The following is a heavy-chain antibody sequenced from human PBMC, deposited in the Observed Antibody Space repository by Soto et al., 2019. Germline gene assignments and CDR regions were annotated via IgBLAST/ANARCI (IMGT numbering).Heavy chain of an antibody. Sequence: PEGSLRLSCAASGFTFSSYAMSWVRQAPGKGLEWVSAISGSGGSTYYADSVKGRFTISRDNSKNTLYLQMNSLRAEDTAVYYCAKAHYDILTGYYNDYYYGMDVWGKGTTVTVSS. CDR2: ISGSGGST. V-gene: IGHV3-23*01. CDR3: AKAHYDILTGYYNDYYYGMDV. D-gene: IGHD3-9*01. J-gene: IGHJ6*04. CDR1: GFTFSSYA.